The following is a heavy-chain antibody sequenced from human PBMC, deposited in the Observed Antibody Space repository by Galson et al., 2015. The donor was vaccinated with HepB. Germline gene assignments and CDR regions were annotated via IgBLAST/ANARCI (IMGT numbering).Heavy chain of an antibody. CDR3: ARVDYYDSSGSLDAFDI. J-gene: IGHJ3*02. D-gene: IGHD3-22*01. Sequence: SVKASCKASGYTFTSYGISWVRQAPGQGLEWMGWISAYNGNTNYAQKLQGRVTMTTDTSTSTAYMELRSLRSDDTAVYYCARVDYYDSSGSLDAFDIWGQGTMVTVSS. CDR2: ISAYNGNT. V-gene: IGHV1-18*04. CDR1: GYTFTSYG.